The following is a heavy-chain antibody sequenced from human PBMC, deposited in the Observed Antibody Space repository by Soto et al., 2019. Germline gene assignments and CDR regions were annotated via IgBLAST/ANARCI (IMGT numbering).Heavy chain of an antibody. CDR3: AKEIMAAAYATTSAFDL. V-gene: IGHV3-23*01. CDR2: VDGSGYDT. D-gene: IGHD2-15*01. CDR1: GFTFSSFA. Sequence: ERQLLESGGGLVQPGGSRRLSCVASGFTFSSFAMGWVRQSPGTGLEWVAGVDGSGYDTSFAASVKGRFTISRDNSENTLFLHMTNLRAEDTARYYCAKEIMAAAYATTSAFDLWGPGTVVSVS. J-gene: IGHJ4*02.